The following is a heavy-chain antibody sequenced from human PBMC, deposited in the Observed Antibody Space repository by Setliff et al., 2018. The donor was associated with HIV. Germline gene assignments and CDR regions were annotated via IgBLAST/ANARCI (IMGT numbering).Heavy chain of an antibody. D-gene: IGHD6-19*01. CDR1: DDSFSTNY. Sequence: PSETLSLTCNVSDDSFSTNYWSWVRQPPGKGLEWIGYIYASGSTNYNPSLKSRVTISIDTSKNQFSLRLRSVTAADTALYYCEVAGQWGQGTLVTVSS. J-gene: IGHJ4*02. CDR2: IYASGST. CDR3: EVAGQ. V-gene: IGHV4-4*09.